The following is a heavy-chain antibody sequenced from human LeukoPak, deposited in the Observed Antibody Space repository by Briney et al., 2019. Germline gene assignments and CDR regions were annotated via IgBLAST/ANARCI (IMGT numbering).Heavy chain of an antibody. CDR1: GAPFSGYW. CDR3: ATTSGH. V-gene: IGHV4-34*01. CDR2: INQSRIT. Sequence: SETLSLTCAVYGAPFSGYWWYWIRQPPGKGLEWIGEINQSRITNYNPSLKSRVSISVYTSKNQFSLKLSSVTAADTAVYYCATTSGHWGQGTLVTVSS. J-gene: IGHJ4*02.